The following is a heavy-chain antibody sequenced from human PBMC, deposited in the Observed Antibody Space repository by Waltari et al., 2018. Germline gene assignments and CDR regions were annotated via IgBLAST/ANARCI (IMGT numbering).Heavy chain of an antibody. CDR3: IKDSVLAIVAPGSHFQY. D-gene: IGHD6-13*01. J-gene: IGHJ1*01. CDR2: IRWNSGRI. V-gene: IGHV3-9*01. Sequence: EVQLVESGGGLVQPGRSLRLSCAASGFTFDDYAMHWVRQAPGKGLEWVSGIRWNSGRIVCAGAVKCRLPISRDNSKNSLYLQKKRPSAEETALYYCIKDSVLAIVAPGSHFQYWGHGTLVTVSS. CDR1: GFTFDDYA.